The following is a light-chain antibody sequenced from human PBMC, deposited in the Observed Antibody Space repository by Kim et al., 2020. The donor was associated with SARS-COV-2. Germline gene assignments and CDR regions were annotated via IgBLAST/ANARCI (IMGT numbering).Light chain of an antibody. CDR1: TGVVTSDYY. Sequence: PGGTVTLTCASSTGVVTSDYYPNWCQQKPGQAPRALMYSTNIRHSWTPARFSGSLLGGKAALTLSGVQPEDEAEYYCLLYYGGGWAFGGGTQLTVL. CDR3: LLYYGGGWA. V-gene: IGLV7-43*01. CDR2: STN. J-gene: IGLJ3*02.